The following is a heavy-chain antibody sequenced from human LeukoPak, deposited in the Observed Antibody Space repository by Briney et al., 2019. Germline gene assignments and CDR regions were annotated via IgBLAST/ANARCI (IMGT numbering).Heavy chain of an antibody. CDR3: ARVGGANYYDSSGYLDY. V-gene: IGHV4-39*07. D-gene: IGHD3-22*01. CDR1: GGSISSSSYY. J-gene: IGHJ4*02. Sequence: SETLSLTCTVSGGSISSSSYYWGWIRQPPGKGLEWIGSIYYSRSTYYNPSLKSRVTISVDTSKNQFSLKLSSVTAADTAVYYCARVGGANYYDSSGYLDYWGQGTLVTVSS. CDR2: IYYSRST.